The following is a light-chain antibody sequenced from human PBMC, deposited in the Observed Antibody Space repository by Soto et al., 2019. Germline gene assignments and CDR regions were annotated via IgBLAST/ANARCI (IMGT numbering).Light chain of an antibody. CDR3: QQYDLYPWT. J-gene: IGKJ1*01. Sequence: DIQMTQSPSTLSASGGDRVTITCRASQSISSWLAWYQQRPGKAPKLLLYTASSLESGVPSRFSGSGSGTEFTLTITSLQPDDFATYYCQQYDLYPWTFGQGTKVEI. CDR1: QSISSW. V-gene: IGKV1-5*03. CDR2: TAS.